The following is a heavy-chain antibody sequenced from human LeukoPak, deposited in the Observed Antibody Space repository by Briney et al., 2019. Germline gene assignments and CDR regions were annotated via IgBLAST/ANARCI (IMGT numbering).Heavy chain of an antibody. CDR3: AKDPGEAVARPPPDY. CDR1: GFTFSSYA. Sequence: GGSLRLSCAASGFTFSSYAMSWVRQAPGKGREWVSAISGSGGSTYYADSVKGRFTISRDNSKNTLYLQMNSLRAEDTAVYYCAKDPGEAVARPPPDYWGQGTLVTVSS. J-gene: IGHJ4*02. CDR2: ISGSGGST. D-gene: IGHD6-19*01. V-gene: IGHV3-23*01.